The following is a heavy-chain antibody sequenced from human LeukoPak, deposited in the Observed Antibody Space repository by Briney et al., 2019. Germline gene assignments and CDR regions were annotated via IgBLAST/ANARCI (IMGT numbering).Heavy chain of an antibody. Sequence: TGGSLRLSCAASGFIFSNYGMHWIRQAPGKGLEWVAFIQYNGTTKDYADSVKGRFTISRDNSKNTVSLQMNSLRVEDTAVYYCARGGAARPDFWGQGTLVTVSS. D-gene: IGHD6-6*01. CDR3: ARGGAARPDF. V-gene: IGHV3-30*02. J-gene: IGHJ4*02. CDR1: GFIFSNYG. CDR2: IQYNGTTK.